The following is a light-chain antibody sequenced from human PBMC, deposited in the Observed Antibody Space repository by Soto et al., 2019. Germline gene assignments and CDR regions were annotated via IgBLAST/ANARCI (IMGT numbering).Light chain of an antibody. V-gene: IGLV1-40*01. CDR3: HQYATSPKT. CDR1: NSNIGAGYD. Sequence: QSVLTQPPSVSGAPGQRVTISCTGSNSNIGAGYDVHWYQQLPGTAPKLLIYGNSNRPSGVPDRFSGSKSVTSASLAITGLQAEDEADYYCHQYATSPKTFGQGTK. J-gene: IGLJ3*02. CDR2: GNS.